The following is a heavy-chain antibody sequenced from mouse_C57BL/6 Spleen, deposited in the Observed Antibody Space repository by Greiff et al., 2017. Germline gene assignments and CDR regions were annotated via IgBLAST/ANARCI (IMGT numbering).Heavy chain of an antibody. V-gene: IGHV5-9-1*02. Sequence: EVKLMESGEGLVKPGGSLKLSCAASGFTFSSYAMSWVRQTPEKRLEWVAYISSGGDYIYYADTVKGRFTISRDNARNTLYLQMSSLKSEDTAMYYCTRDSYDYRAMDYWGQGTSVTVSS. CDR1: GFTFSSYA. CDR3: TRDSYDYRAMDY. CDR2: ISSGGDYI. D-gene: IGHD2-4*01. J-gene: IGHJ4*01.